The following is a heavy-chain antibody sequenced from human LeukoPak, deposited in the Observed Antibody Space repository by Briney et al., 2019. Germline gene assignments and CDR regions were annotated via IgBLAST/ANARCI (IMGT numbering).Heavy chain of an antibody. V-gene: IGHV3-30-3*01. J-gene: IGHJ4*02. CDR2: ISYDGSNK. Sequence: PGGSLRLSCAASGFTFSSYAMHWVRQAPGKGLEWVAVISYDGSNKYYADSVKGRFTISRDNSKNTLYLQMNSLRAEDTAVYYCARDRDYGFRSHLGCFDYWGQGTLVTVSS. CDR3: ARDRDYGFRSHLGCFDY. CDR1: GFTFSSYA. D-gene: IGHD4-17*01.